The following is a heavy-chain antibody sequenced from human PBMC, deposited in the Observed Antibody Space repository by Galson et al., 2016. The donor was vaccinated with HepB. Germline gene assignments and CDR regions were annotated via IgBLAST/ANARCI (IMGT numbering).Heavy chain of an antibody. Sequence: SLRLSCAASGLTFSNYAVSWVRQAPGKGLEWVSRISGGGGSTHYADSVQGRFSISRDNAKNKLDLQMSSLRVDDTAVYFCAKDLRDGTYYLDYWGQGTLVTVTA. CDR2: ISGGGGST. J-gene: IGHJ4*02. CDR3: AKDLRDGTYYLDY. CDR1: GLTFSNYA. D-gene: IGHD5-24*01. V-gene: IGHV3-23*01.